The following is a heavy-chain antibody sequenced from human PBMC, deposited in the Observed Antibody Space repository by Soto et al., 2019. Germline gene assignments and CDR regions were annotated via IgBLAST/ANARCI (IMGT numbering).Heavy chain of an antibody. CDR3: ARDTLYDFWSGYNYYYYYGMDV. V-gene: IGHV1-69*01. CDR1: GGTFSSYA. J-gene: IGHJ6*02. CDR2: IIPIFGTA. Sequence: QVQLVQSGAEVKKPGSSVKVSCKASGGTFSSYAISWVRQAPGQGLEWMGGIIPIFGTANYAQKFQGRVTITADESTSTAYMGLSSLRSEDTAVYYCARDTLYDFWSGYNYYYYYGMDVWGQGTTVTVSS. D-gene: IGHD3-3*01.